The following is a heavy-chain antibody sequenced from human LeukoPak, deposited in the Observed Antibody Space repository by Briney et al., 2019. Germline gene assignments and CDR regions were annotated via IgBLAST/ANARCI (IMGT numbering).Heavy chain of an antibody. J-gene: IGHJ4*02. D-gene: IGHD6-19*01. CDR2: IYYSGST. V-gene: IGHV4-59*11. Sequence: PSETLSLPCGLCVESLSGLYWSWLRQPPGKALEWFGYIYYSGSTNYNLCLTRGVTISVDTSKNQFSLKLSSVTAADTAVYYCARVRLYSSGWLNHFDYWGQGTLVTVSS. CDR3: ARVRLYSSGWLNHFDY. CDR1: VESLSGLY.